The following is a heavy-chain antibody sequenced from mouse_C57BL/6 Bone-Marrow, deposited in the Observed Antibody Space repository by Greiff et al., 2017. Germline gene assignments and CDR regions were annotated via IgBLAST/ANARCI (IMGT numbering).Heavy chain of an antibody. CDR3: ASGGWVLPGDY. Sequence: QVQLQQSGPELVRPGASVKISCTAPGYTFTSHWMQWVRQGPGKGLEWIGEIFHGSGSTYYNEKFKGKATLTVDTSSSTAYMQLSSLTSEDSAAYVCASGGWVLPGDYWGQGTTLTVSS. J-gene: IGHJ2*01. CDR1: GYTFTSHW. V-gene: IGHV1-56*01. D-gene: IGHD2-3*01. CDR2: IFHGSGST.